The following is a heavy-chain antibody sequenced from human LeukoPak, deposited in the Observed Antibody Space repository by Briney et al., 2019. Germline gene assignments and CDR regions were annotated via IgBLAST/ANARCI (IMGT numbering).Heavy chain of an antibody. CDR2: ISYDGSNK. CDR1: GFTFSSYG. Sequence: GRSLRLSCAASGFTFSSYGMHWVRQAPGKGLEWVAVISYDGSNKYYADSVKGRFTISRDNSKNTLYLQMNSLRAEDTAVYYCARAGNYYDSSGYYLFDYWGQGTLVTVSS. D-gene: IGHD3-22*01. V-gene: IGHV3-30*03. J-gene: IGHJ4*02. CDR3: ARAGNYYDSSGYYLFDY.